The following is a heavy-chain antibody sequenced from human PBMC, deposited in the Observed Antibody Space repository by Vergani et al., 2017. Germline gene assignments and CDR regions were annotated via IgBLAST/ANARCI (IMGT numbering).Heavy chain of an antibody. J-gene: IGHJ5*01. CDR2: INTNGDYT. D-gene: IGHD1-1*01. CDR1: GFSVSDNY. CDR3: AKGGWNYWFDS. Sequence: EVRLVDSGGGLVQPGGSLRLSCAASGFSVSDNYMSWVRQAPGKGLEWVSTINTNGDYTRYGDSVKGRFTISRDNSKSTLYLQMNSLRAEDTAIYYCAKGGWNYWFDSWGQGTLVIVS. V-gene: IGHV3-23*04.